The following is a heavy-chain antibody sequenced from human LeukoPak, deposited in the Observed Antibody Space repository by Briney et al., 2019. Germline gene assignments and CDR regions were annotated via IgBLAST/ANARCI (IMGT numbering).Heavy chain of an antibody. J-gene: IGHJ6*03. CDR1: GGSISSYY. Sequence: SETLSLTCTVSGGSISSYYWSWIRQPPGKGLEWIGYIYYSGSTNYNPSLKSRVTISVDTSKNQFSLKLSSVTAADTAVYYCARATPEVPAAPYYYYYYMDVWGKGTTVTISS. CDR2: IYYSGST. D-gene: IGHD2-2*01. CDR3: ARATPEVPAAPYYYYYYMDV. V-gene: IGHV4-59*01.